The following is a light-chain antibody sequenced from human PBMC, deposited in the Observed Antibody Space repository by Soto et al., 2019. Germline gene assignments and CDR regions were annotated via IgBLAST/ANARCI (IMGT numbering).Light chain of an antibody. CDR3: QHNRYGT. V-gene: IGKV1-5*02. CDR1: QSIDRW. Sequence: IQMPQSPSTLPACVGHRVTIICRASQSIDRWLAWYQQKPVKAPKILIYHASSLETGVPSRFSGSGSGTEFTITISSLQPDDFATYYCQHNRYGTFGQGTKVDIK. J-gene: IGKJ1*01. CDR2: HAS.